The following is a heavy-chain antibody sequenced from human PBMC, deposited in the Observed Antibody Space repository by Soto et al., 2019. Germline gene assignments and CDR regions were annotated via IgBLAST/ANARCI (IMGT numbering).Heavy chain of an antibody. Sequence: ASVKVSCKASGYTFTSYYMHWVRQAPGQGLEWMGIINPSGGSTSYAQKFQGRVTMTRDTSTSTVYMELSSLRSEDTAVYYCARDLRFRAAAGTGDYWGQGTLVTVSS. D-gene: IGHD6-13*01. V-gene: IGHV1-46*01. CDR2: INPSGGST. CDR3: ARDLRFRAAAGTGDY. J-gene: IGHJ4*02. CDR1: GYTFTSYY.